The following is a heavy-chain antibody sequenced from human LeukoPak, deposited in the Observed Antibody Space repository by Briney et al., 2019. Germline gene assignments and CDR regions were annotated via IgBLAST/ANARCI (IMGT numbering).Heavy chain of an antibody. CDR3: AKSSREDSSGWFDY. CDR1: GFTFDDYA. CDR2: ISWNSGSI. V-gene: IGHV3-9*01. J-gene: IGHJ4*02. D-gene: IGHD6-19*01. Sequence: GGSLRLSCAASGFTFDDYAMHWVRQAPGKGLEWVSGISWNSGSICYADSVKGRFTISRDNAKNSLYLQMNSLRAEDTALYYCAKSSREDSSGWFDYWGQGTLVTVYS.